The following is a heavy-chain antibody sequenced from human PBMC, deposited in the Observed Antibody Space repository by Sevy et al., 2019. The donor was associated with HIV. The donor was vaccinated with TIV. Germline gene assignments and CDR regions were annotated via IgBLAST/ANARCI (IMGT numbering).Heavy chain of an antibody. CDR1: GFTFSSYG. V-gene: IGHV3-23*01. D-gene: IGHD6-19*01. CDR2: ISGSGGST. Sequence: GGSLRLSCAASGFTFSSYGMHWVRQAPGKGLEWVSAISGSGGSTYYADSVKGRFTISRDNSKNTLYLQMNSLRAEDTAVYYCAKQSGDSQWLVDLDYWGQGTLVTVSS. J-gene: IGHJ4*02. CDR3: AKQSGDSQWLVDLDY.